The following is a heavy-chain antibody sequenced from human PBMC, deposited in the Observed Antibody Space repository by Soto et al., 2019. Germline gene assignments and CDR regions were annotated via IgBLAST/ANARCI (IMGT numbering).Heavy chain of an antibody. V-gene: IGHV4-34*01. Sequence: SETLSLACAFYVGSFIGYYWSWIRQPPGKGLEWIGEINHSGSTNYNPSLKSRVTISVDTSKNQFSLKLSSVTAADTAVYYCARGLGGVDYWGQGTLVTVPS. CDR2: INHSGST. CDR3: ARGLGGVDY. J-gene: IGHJ4*02. CDR1: VGSFIGYY.